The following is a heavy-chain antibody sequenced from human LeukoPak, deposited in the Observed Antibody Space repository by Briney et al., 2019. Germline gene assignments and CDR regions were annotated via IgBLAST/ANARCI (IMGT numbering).Heavy chain of an antibody. CDR3: ARGYSSSSSSLYYYYMDV. CDR1: GGSISSSNW. Sequence: SETLSLTCAVSGGSISSSNWWSWVRPPPGKGLEWIGYIYYSGSTNYNPSLKSRVIISVDTSKNQFSLQLGSVTAADTAVYYCARGYSSSSSSLYYYYMDVWGRGATVTVSS. CDR2: IYYSGST. J-gene: IGHJ6*03. D-gene: IGHD6-6*01. V-gene: IGHV4-4*02.